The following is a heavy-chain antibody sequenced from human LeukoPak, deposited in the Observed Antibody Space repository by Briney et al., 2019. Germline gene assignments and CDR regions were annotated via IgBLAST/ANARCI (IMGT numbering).Heavy chain of an antibody. V-gene: IGHV3-23*01. CDR1: GFTFSNYL. CDR3: AMALDY. J-gene: IGHJ4*02. CDR2: ISHSGSSI. Sequence: GGSLRLSCVASGFTFSNYLMNWVRQAPGKGLEWVSGISHSGSSIYYADSVKGRFTISRDNSKDTLYLQMDRLRVEDTAVYYCAMALDYWGQGTLVTVSS.